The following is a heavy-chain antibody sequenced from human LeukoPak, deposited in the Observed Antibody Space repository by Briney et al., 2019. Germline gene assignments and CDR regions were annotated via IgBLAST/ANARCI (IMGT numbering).Heavy chain of an antibody. CDR2: ISGSGGST. Sequence: GASLRLSCAASGFTFSSYAMSWVRQAPGKGLEWVSVISGSGGSTYYADSVKGRFTISRDNSKNTLYLQMNSLRAEDTAVYYCAKSPRTVTYYFDYWGQGTLVTVSS. V-gene: IGHV3-23*01. D-gene: IGHD4-17*01. CDR3: AKSPRTVTYYFDY. CDR1: GFTFSSYA. J-gene: IGHJ4*02.